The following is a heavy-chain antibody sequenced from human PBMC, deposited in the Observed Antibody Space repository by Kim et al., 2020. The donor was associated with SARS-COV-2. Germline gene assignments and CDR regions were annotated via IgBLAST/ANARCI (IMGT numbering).Heavy chain of an antibody. J-gene: IGHJ6*01. CDR1: GGSMYSGGHY. CDR2: IYYSGST. Sequence: SETLSLTCTVSGGSMYSGGHYWTWIRQLPGKGLEWIGYIYYSGSTYYNPSLRSRLLISLDMSQNQFSLRLSSVTAADTAVYYCARKGEYRHGYNYYGL. D-gene: IGHD3-22*01. CDR3: ARKGEYRHGYNYYGL. V-gene: IGHV4-31*03.